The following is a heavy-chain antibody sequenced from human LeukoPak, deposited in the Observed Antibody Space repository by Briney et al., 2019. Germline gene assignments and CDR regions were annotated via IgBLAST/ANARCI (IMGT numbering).Heavy chain of an antibody. CDR2: IYYSGST. Sequence: SETLSLTCTVSGGSISSGGYCWSWIRQHPGKGLEWIVYIYYSGSTYYNPSLKSRVTISVDTSKNQFSLKLSSVTAADTAVYYCARDKAPAAIGWENNWFDPWGQGTLVTVSS. CDR1: GGSISSGGYC. D-gene: IGHD2-2*01. CDR3: ARDKAPAAIGWENNWFDP. V-gene: IGHV4-31*03. J-gene: IGHJ5*02.